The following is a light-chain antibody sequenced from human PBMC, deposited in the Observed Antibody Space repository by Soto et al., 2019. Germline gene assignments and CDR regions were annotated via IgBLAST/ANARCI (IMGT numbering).Light chain of an antibody. Sequence: QSVLTQPPSASGTPGQRVTISCSGSSSNFGSNTVNWYQQVPGTAPKLLIYSNNQRPSGVPDRFSGSKSGTSASLAISGLQSEDEADYYCAAWDDSLNGWVFGGGTKLTVL. CDR2: SNN. V-gene: IGLV1-44*01. CDR1: SSNFGSNT. J-gene: IGLJ3*02. CDR3: AAWDDSLNGWV.